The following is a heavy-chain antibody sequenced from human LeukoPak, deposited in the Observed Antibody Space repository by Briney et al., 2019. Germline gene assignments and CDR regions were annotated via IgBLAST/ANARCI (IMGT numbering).Heavy chain of an antibody. J-gene: IGHJ3*02. CDR2: INPNSGGT. CDR1: GYSFTGSL. V-gene: IGHV1-2*02. D-gene: IGHD2-15*01. Sequence: EASVKVSCKASGYSFTGSLIHWVRQAPGQGLEWMGLINPNSGGTHYAQKFQGRVTMTRDTSISAVYMELSSLKSDDTAVYYCAREVDPFDIWGQGTMVTVSS. CDR3: AREVDPFDI.